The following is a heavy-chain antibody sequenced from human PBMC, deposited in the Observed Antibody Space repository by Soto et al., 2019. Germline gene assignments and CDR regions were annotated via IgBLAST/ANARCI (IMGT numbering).Heavy chain of an antibody. V-gene: IGHV1-3*01. CDR2: INAGNGNT. J-gene: IGHJ4*02. Sequence: ASVKVSCKASGYTFTSYGIIWVRQAPGQGLEWMVWINAGNGNTKYSQKFQGRVTITRDTSASTAYMELSSLRSEDTAVYYCARDPGYSYGDNWGQGTLVTVSS. CDR3: ARDPGYSYGDN. D-gene: IGHD5-18*01. CDR1: GYTFTSYG.